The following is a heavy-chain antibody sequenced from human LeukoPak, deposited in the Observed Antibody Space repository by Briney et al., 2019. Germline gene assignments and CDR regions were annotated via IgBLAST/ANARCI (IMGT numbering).Heavy chain of an antibody. V-gene: IGHV4-39*01. Sequence: SETLSLTCPVSGASISSSYYYWGWVRQPPEKGLEWIGSIHYTGSTYYSPSLKSRVTLFVDTSENQFSLRLTSLTAADTAAYYCARHRGGSSPDVFDIWGQGPMVIVSS. J-gene: IGHJ3*02. CDR1: GASISSSYYY. D-gene: IGHD2-15*01. CDR3: ARHRGGSSPDVFDI. CDR2: IHYTGST.